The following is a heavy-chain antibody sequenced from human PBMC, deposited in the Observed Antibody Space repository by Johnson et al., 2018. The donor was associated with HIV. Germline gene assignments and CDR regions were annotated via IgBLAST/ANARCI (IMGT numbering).Heavy chain of an antibody. Sequence: VQLVESGGGVVQPGRSLRLSCAASGFTFSSYAMHWVRQAPGKGLEWVSGIDWNGGSTSYADSVRGRFTISRDNAKNSLYLQMNSLRAEDTALYYCAKDCSISSWSPGCPFDIWGQGTMVTVSS. CDR3: AKDCSISSWSPGCPFDI. D-gene: IGHD6-13*01. CDR2: IDWNGGST. CDR1: GFTFSSYA. V-gene: IGHV3-9*01. J-gene: IGHJ3*02.